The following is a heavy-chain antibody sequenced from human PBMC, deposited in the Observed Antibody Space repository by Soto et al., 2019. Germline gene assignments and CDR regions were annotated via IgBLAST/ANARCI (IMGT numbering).Heavy chain of an antibody. J-gene: IGHJ5*02. Sequence: QVQLVQSGAEVKKPGASVKVSCKASGYTFTSYYMHWVRQAPGQGLEWMGIINPSGGSTSYAQKFQGRVTMPRDTSTSTVYMELSSLRSEDTAVYYCARDLGGIAVAVNWFDPWGQGTLVTVSS. D-gene: IGHD6-19*01. CDR1: GYTFTSYY. CDR3: ARDLGGIAVAVNWFDP. CDR2: INPSGGST. V-gene: IGHV1-46*01.